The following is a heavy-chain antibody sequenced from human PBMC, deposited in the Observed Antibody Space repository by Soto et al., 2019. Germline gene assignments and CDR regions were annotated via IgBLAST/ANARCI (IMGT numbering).Heavy chain of an antibody. CDR1: GGSVIRYY. Sequence: SDTRSLTCVFSGGSVIRYYWSWVRQHPGDCLEWIVNIYYSGRTHYNPALKSRVTISVDTSKNQFSLNLSSVTAADTAVYYCARFAKEENPKVGSWYYFDYWGQGTRVTVSS. CDR2: IYYSGRT. D-gene: IGHD6-13*01. CDR3: ARFAKEENPKVGSWYYFDY. J-gene: IGHJ4*02. V-gene: IGHV4-59*06.